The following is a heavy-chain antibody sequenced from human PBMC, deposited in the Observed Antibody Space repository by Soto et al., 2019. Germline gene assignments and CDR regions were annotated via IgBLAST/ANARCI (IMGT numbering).Heavy chain of an antibody. CDR3: ARDSSSWRDAFGI. J-gene: IGHJ3*02. Sequence: SETLSLTCTVSGGSISSGGYYWSWIRQHPGKGLEWIGYIYYSGSTYYNPSLKSRVTISVDTSKNQFSLKLSSVTAADTAVYYCARDSSSWRDAFGIWGQGTMFTVSS. CDR1: GGSISSGGYY. V-gene: IGHV4-31*03. CDR2: IYYSGST. D-gene: IGHD6-13*01.